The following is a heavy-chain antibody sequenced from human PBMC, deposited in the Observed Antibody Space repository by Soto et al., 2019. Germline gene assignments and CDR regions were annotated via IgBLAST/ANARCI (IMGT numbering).Heavy chain of an antibody. J-gene: IGHJ4*02. CDR3: TRFGNYYDSSGFLY. D-gene: IGHD3-22*01. CDR1: GFTFSRNW. CDR2: INSDGTTI. Sequence: SGGSLRLSCGASGFTFSRNWMHWVRQAPGKGLVWVSRINSDGTTIGYADSVKGRFTISRDNARNTVYLQMNSLRAEDTAVYYCTRFGNYYDSSGFLYWGQGTLVTVSS. V-gene: IGHV3-74*01.